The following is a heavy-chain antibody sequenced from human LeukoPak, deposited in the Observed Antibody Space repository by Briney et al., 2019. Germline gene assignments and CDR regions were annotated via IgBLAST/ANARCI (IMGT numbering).Heavy chain of an antibody. D-gene: IGHD1-26*01. V-gene: IGHV1-8*01. J-gene: IGHJ4*02. Sequence: ASVKVSCKASGYTFTSYDINWVRQATGQGPEWMGWMNPNSGDTGYAQKFQGRVTMTRDTSITTAYLELSSLRSEDTAVYYCAKDQHSGSYWGADYWGQGTLVTVSS. CDR1: GYTFTSYD. CDR2: MNPNSGDT. CDR3: AKDQHSGSYWGADY.